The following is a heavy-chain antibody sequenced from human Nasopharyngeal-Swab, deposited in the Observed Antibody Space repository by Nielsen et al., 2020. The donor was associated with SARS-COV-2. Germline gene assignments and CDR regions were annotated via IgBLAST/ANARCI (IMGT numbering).Heavy chain of an antibody. V-gene: IGHV4-28*03. CDR3: ARVSWEGSYYYYYMDV. J-gene: IGHJ6*03. CDR2: IYYSGST. Sequence: WIRQPPGKGLEWIGYIYYSGSTYYNPSLKSRVTISVDTSKNQLSLKLSSVTAADTAVYYCARVSWEGSYYYYYMDVWGKGTTVTVSS. D-gene: IGHD1-26*01.